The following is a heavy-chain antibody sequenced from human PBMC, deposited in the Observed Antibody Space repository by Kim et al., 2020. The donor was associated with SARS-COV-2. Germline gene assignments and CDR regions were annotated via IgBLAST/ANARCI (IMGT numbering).Heavy chain of an antibody. J-gene: IGHJ4*02. CDR2: ISGSGGST. CDR1: GFTFSSYA. Sequence: GGSLRLSCAASGFTFSSYAMSWVRQAPGKGLEWVSAISGSGGSTYYADSVKGRFTISRDNSKNTLYLQMNSLRAEDTAVYYCAKDSQGDRMSSGWSYYFDYWGQGTLVTVSS. CDR3: AKDSQGDRMSSGWSYYFDY. D-gene: IGHD6-19*01. V-gene: IGHV3-23*01.